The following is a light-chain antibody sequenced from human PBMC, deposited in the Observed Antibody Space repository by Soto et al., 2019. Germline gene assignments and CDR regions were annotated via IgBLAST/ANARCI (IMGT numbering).Light chain of an antibody. J-gene: IGKJ2*01. Sequence: EVVLTQSPATLSVSPGEGATLTCRASQSVGTKLAWYQKRPGQSPRILIYGASTRATGVPARFGGSGSETEFTLTISSLQSEDFALYYCQHCGSSPYTFGQGTKLEIK. CDR3: QHCGSSPYT. CDR2: GAS. CDR1: QSVGTK. V-gene: IGKV3-15*01.